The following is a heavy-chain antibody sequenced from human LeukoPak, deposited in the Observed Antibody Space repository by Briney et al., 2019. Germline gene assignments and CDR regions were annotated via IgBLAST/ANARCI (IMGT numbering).Heavy chain of an antibody. V-gene: IGHV7-4-1*02. Sequence: HGASVKVSCKASGYTFTGYYMHWVRQAPGQGLEWMGWINTNTGNPTYAQDFTGRFVFSLDTSVTTTFLEISSLKAEDTAIYYCARSSWIQQSSDFWGQGTLVTVSS. CDR3: ARSSWIQQSSDF. CDR2: INTNTGNP. J-gene: IGHJ4*02. CDR1: GYTFTGYY. D-gene: IGHD5-18*01.